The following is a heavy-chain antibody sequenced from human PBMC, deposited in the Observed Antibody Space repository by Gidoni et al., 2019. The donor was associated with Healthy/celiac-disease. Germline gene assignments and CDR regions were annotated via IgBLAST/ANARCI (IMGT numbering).Heavy chain of an antibody. D-gene: IGHD3-16*01. CDR2: SSGSGDIT. CDR1: GFTFSTYV. J-gene: IGHJ4*02. CDR3: AKDHAGGEDY. Sequence: EVQLLESGGGLVQPGGSLRLSCAASGFTFSTYVLSWVRQAPGKGLEWVSGSSGSGDITYYADSVKGRFTISRDNSKNTLYRQMNSLRAEDTAVYYCAKDHAGGEDYWGQGTLVTVSS. V-gene: IGHV3-23*01.